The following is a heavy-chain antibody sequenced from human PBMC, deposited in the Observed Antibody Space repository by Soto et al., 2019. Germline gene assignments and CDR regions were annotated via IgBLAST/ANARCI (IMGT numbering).Heavy chain of an antibody. V-gene: IGHV3-11*01. J-gene: IGHJ4*02. Sequence: RLSCAASGFTFSDYYMSWIRQAPGKGLEWVSYISSSGSTIYYADSVKGRFTISRDNAKNSLYLQMNSLRAEDTAVYYCARDPIGYDSSGYYDYWGQGTLVTVSS. CDR3: ARDPIGYDSSGYYDY. CDR2: ISSSGSTI. D-gene: IGHD3-22*01. CDR1: GFTFSDYY.